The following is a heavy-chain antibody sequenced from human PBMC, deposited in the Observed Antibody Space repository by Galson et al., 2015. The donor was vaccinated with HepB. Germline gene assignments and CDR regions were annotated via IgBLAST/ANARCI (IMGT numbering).Heavy chain of an antibody. V-gene: IGHV3-33*08. Sequence: SLRLSCAASGFTFSSYGMHWVRQAPGKGLEWVAVIWYDGSNKYYADSVKGRFTISRDNSKNTLYLQMNSLRAEDTAVYYCARVYGSGWTPPSGYGMDVWGQGTTVTVSS. CDR3: ARVYGSGWTPPSGYGMDV. CDR1: GFTFSSYG. J-gene: IGHJ6*02. D-gene: IGHD6-19*01. CDR2: IWYDGSNK.